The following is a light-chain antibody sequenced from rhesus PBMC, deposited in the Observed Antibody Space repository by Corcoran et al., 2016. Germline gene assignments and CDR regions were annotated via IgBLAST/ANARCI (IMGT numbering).Light chain of an antibody. CDR2: KAS. J-gene: IGKJ1*01. CDR3: LQYSSSLT. V-gene: IGKV1-22*01. CDR1: QGISSW. Sequence: DIQMTQSPSSLSASVGDKVTITYRASQGISSWLAWYQQNQGKSPKLRIYKASSLQSGVPSSFSGSGTGTDFTLSISSLQPEDFATYSCLQYSSSLTFGQGTKVEIK.